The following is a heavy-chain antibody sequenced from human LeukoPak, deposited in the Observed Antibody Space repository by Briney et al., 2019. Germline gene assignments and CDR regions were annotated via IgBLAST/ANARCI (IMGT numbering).Heavy chain of an antibody. Sequence: PGGSLRLSCEVSGFIFSYYGMNWVRQAPGKGLEWVSSISSSSSYIYYADSVKGRFTISRDNAKNSLYLQMNSLRAEDTAVYYCARASSGWYLFDYWGQGTLVTVSS. CDR3: ARASSGWYLFDY. CDR1: GFIFSYYG. CDR2: ISSSSSYI. V-gene: IGHV3-21*01. J-gene: IGHJ4*02. D-gene: IGHD6-19*01.